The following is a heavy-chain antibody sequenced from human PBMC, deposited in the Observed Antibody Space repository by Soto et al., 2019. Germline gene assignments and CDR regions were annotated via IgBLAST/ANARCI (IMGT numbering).Heavy chain of an antibody. D-gene: IGHD3-10*01. CDR2: IWSDGSNK. Sequence: GGSLRLSCGVSRFTFSNYAMRWVRHAHGKGLEWEAVIWSDGSNKYYADSVKGRFTISRDNSKSTLYLQMNGLRAEDTAVYYCAREGPRRITINWFDPWGQGTLVTVS. CDR1: RFTFSNYA. CDR3: AREGPRRITINWFDP. J-gene: IGHJ5*02. V-gene: IGHV3-33*01.